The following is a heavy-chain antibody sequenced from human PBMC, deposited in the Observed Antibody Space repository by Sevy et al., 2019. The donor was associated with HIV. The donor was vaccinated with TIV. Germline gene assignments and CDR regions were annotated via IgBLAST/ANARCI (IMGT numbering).Heavy chain of an antibody. Sequence: GGSLRLSCAASGFTVSNNYMSWVRQAPGKGLQWVSVIYSGDSTYYADSVTGRFTISRDNSKNTLYLQMNSLRAEDTAVYYCARLCVYYYDSSGYYTTGNAFDIWGQGTMVTVSS. D-gene: IGHD3-22*01. CDR2: IYSGDST. J-gene: IGHJ3*02. V-gene: IGHV3-53*01. CDR3: ARLCVYYYDSSGYYTTGNAFDI. CDR1: GFTVSNNY.